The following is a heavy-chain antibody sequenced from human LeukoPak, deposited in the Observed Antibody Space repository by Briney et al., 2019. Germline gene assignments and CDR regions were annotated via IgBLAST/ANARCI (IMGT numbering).Heavy chain of an antibody. CDR2: IFYTGNA. V-gene: IGHV4-59*08. D-gene: IGHD2-15*01. CDR3: ARKTYCSGGRCYGENWFDP. CDR1: GGSISGYH. J-gene: IGHJ5*02. Sequence: PSETLSLTCTVTGGSISGYHWNWIRLSPGKGLEWIANIFYTGNADYNPSLESPVTISVDTSKNEIYLTLSSVTAADTAIYYCARKTYCSGGRCYGENWFDPWGQGTLVTVSS.